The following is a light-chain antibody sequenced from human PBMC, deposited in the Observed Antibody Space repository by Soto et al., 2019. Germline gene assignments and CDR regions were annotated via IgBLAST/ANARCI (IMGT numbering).Light chain of an antibody. J-gene: IGKJ1*01. V-gene: IGKV3-20*01. CDR1: QSVRSNF. CDR3: QQYGSALQT. Sequence: EIVLTQSPGTLSLSPGERVTLSCRASQSVRSNFLAWYQQRPGQAPRLLIYGASSRATGIPDRFSGSGSGTDFTLIISRLEPEDCGVYYCQQYGSALQTFGQGTKVEIK. CDR2: GAS.